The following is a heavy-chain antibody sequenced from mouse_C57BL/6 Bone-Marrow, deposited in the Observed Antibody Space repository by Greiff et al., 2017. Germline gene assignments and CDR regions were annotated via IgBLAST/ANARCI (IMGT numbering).Heavy chain of an antibody. CDR3: AMGGLRDY. V-gene: IGHV14-4*01. J-gene: IGHJ2*01. D-gene: IGHD2-2*01. Sequence: EVQLQQSGAELVRPGASVKLSCTASGFNIKDDYMHWVKQRPEQGLEWIGWIDPENGDTEYASKFQGKATITADTSSNTAYLQLSSLTSEDTAVYYCAMGGLRDYWGQGTTLTVSS. CDR1: GFNIKDDY. CDR2: IDPENGDT.